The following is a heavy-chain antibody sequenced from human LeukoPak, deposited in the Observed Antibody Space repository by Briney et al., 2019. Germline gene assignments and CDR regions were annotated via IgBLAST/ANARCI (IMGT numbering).Heavy chain of an antibody. D-gene: IGHD6-13*01. CDR3: AKDSSTWGNLAGHFDS. CDR2: FYASGTT. Sequence: SETLSLTCTVSGGSMSSYYWSWIRQPPGKGLEWIGRFYASGTTNTSPSLKSRVTMSVDTSKNQFSLKLSSVTAADTAVYYCAKDSSTWGNLAGHFDSWGQGTLVTVSS. CDR1: GGSMSSYY. J-gene: IGHJ4*02. V-gene: IGHV4-4*07.